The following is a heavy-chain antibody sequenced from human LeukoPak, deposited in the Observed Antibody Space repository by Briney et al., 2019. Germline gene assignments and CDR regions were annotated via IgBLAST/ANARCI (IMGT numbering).Heavy chain of an antibody. CDR2: ISAYDGYT. CDR1: GYTFNSYG. V-gene: IGHV1-18*01. J-gene: IGHJ4*02. Sequence: ASVKVSCKASGYTFNSYGFNWVRQAPGQGLEWVGWISAYDGYTSYSQKLQDRVIMTTNASTTTAYLEVRSLGSDDTAVYYCARDHATYGSGGRYWGQGTPVTVSS. D-gene: IGHD3-10*01. CDR3: ARDHATYGSGGRY.